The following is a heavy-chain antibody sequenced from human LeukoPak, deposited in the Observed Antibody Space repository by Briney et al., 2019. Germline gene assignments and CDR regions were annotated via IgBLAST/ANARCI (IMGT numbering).Heavy chain of an antibody. J-gene: IGHJ4*02. CDR1: GFTFRSYA. V-gene: IGHV3-30*04. CDR2: ISYDGNNQ. Sequence: GRSLRLSCAASGFTFRSYAVHWVRQAPGKGLEWVSIISYDGNNQYYADSVRGQFTISRDNSQNTVSLQMNSLRAEDTAVYYCARGSGYSYNNYFDYWGQGSLVTVSS. CDR3: ARGSGYSYNNYFDY. D-gene: IGHD5-24*01.